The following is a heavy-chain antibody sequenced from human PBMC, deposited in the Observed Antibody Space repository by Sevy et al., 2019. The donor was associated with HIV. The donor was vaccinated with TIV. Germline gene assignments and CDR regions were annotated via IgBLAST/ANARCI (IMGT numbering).Heavy chain of an antibody. CDR3: TKAGYCSGGSCYSWYYYYGMDV. Sequence: GGSLRLSCAASGFTFSSYGMHWVRQAPGKGLEWVAFIRYDGSNKYYADSVKGRFTISRDNSKNTLYLQMNSLRAEDTAVYYCTKAGYCSGGSCYSWYYYYGMDVWGQGTTVTVSS. J-gene: IGHJ6*02. CDR1: GFTFSSYG. D-gene: IGHD2-15*01. CDR2: IRYDGSNK. V-gene: IGHV3-30*02.